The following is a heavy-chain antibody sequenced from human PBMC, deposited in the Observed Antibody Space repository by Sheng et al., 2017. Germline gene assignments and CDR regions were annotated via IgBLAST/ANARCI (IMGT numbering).Heavy chain of an antibody. CDR1: GGSISGYY. D-gene: IGHD3-3*01. J-gene: IGHJ6*02. Sequence: QVQLQESGPGLVKPSETLSLTCTVFGGSISGYYWSWIRQPPGKGLEWIGYIYSGSTKYNPSLKSRVTILVDTSKNQFSLKLSSVTAADTALYYCARAPEWPNPTYGVYVWGQGTTVTVSS. CDR3: ARAPEWPNPTYGVYV. CDR2: IYSGST. V-gene: IGHV4-59*01.